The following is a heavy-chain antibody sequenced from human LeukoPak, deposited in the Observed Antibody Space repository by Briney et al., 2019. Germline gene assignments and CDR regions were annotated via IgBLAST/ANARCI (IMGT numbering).Heavy chain of an antibody. CDR1: GGSINSGDYY. Sequence: SGTLSLTCTVSGGSINSGDYYWGWIRQHPGKGLEWIGYIYYSGRTYYSPSLKSRVTISVDTSENQFSLKLSSVTAADTAVYYCARSAHGSGSYYNRWGQGTLVTVSS. J-gene: IGHJ4*02. CDR3: ARSAHGSGSYYNR. V-gene: IGHV4-31*03. D-gene: IGHD3-10*01. CDR2: IYYSGRT.